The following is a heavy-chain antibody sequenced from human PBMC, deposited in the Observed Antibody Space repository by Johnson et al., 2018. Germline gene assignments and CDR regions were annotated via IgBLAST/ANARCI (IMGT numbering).Heavy chain of an antibody. CDR2: ISYDGSNK. Sequence: QVQLVESGGGVVQPGRSLRLSCAASGFTFSSYGMHWVRQAPGKGLEWVAVISYDGSNKYYADSVKGRFTISRDNSKNTLYLQMNSLRAEDTAVYYWAKVPYSSSSHPQHWGQGTLVTVSS. D-gene: IGHD6-6*01. CDR3: AKVPYSSSSHPQH. J-gene: IGHJ1*01. CDR1: GFTFSSYG. V-gene: IGHV3-30*18.